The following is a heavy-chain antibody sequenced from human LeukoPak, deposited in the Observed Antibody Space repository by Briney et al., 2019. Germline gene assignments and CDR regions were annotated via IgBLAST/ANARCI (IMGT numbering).Heavy chain of an antibody. CDR3: ARQGSSFSDFDY. Sequence: PSETLSLTCAVSGYSISSGYYWGWIRQPPGKGREGSGSIYHSGSTYYNPSLKSRVTISVDTSKNQFSLKLSSVTAADTAVYYCARQGSSFSDFDYWGQGTLVTVSS. D-gene: IGHD2-15*01. J-gene: IGHJ4*02. CDR2: IYHSGST. CDR1: GYSISSGYY. V-gene: IGHV4-38-2*01.